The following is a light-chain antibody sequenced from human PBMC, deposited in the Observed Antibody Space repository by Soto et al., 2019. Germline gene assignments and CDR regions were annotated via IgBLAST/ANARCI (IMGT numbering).Light chain of an antibody. Sequence: IQMTQSPSSLSASVGDRVTITCQATQDIRKYLNWYQQKPGKAPKALIYDASTLRSGVPSRFSGGGSGTEFTLTISSLQPDDFATYYCQQYNTYSTFGQGTRLEIK. J-gene: IGKJ5*01. CDR3: QQYNTYST. CDR2: DAS. CDR1: QDIRKY. V-gene: IGKV1-5*01.